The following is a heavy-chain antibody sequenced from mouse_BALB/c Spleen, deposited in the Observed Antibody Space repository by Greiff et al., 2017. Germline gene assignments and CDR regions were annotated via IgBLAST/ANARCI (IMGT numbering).Heavy chain of an antibody. Sequence: VQVVESGPGLVAPSQSLSLTCSVSGFSFTGYGVNWVRQPPGKGLEWLGMIWGDGSTDYNSALNSRLSISKDNSKSQVFLKMNSLQTDDTARYYCARDRGGYDRYAMDYWGQGTSVTVSS. D-gene: IGHD2-2*01. V-gene: IGHV2-6-7*01. CDR3: ARDRGGYDRYAMDY. J-gene: IGHJ4*01. CDR1: GFSFTGYG. CDR2: IWGDGST.